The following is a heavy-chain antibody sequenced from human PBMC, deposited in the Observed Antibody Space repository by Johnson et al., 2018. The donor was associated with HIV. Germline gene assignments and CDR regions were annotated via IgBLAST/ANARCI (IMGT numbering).Heavy chain of an antibody. J-gene: IGHJ3*02. V-gene: IGHV3-7*01. CDR3: AAPWELDAFDI. CDR2: IKEDGSQK. D-gene: IGHD1-26*01. CDR1: GFTFSRYW. Sequence: VQVVESGGRMVQPGGSLGLSCAVSGFTFSRYWMTWVRQAPGKGLEWVANIKEDGSQKNYVDSVRGRFTISRDNAKNSLYLQMNSLRAEDTAVYYCAAPWELDAFDIWGQGTMVTVSS.